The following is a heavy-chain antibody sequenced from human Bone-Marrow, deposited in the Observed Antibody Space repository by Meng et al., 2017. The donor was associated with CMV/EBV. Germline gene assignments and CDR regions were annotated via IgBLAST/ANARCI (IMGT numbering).Heavy chain of an antibody. CDR3: ARGGAVPAAFTSLYYYYGMDV. CDR2: INPKSGGT. Sequence: ASVKVSCKTSGYTFTGYYMHWVRQAPGQGLVWMGWINPKSGGTNYAQKFQGRVTMTRDTSISTASLELSRLRSDDTAVFYCARGGAVPAAFTSLYYYYGMDVWGQGTTVTVSS. V-gene: IGHV1-2*02. D-gene: IGHD2-2*01. CDR1: GYTFTGYY. J-gene: IGHJ6*02.